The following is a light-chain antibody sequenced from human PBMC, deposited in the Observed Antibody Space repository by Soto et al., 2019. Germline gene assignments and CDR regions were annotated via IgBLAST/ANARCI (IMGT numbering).Light chain of an antibody. Sequence: EMVLTQSPGTLSLSPGERATLSCRASQSVSSSYLAWYQQKPGQAPRLLIYGASSRATGIPDRFSGSGSGTDFTLTISRLEPEDFAVYYCQQYDSSPITFGRGTRMEIK. CDR1: QSVSSSY. J-gene: IGKJ5*01. CDR3: QQYDSSPIT. V-gene: IGKV3-20*01. CDR2: GAS.